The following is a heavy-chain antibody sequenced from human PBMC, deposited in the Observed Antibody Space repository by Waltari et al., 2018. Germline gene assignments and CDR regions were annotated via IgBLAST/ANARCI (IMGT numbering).Heavy chain of an antibody. CDR3: AKGVYDIDH. V-gene: IGHV3-23*01. CDR2: LTRSGGDT. CDR1: GFTFSGYA. Sequence: EVQLLESGGGLVQPGGSLRLSCAASGFTFSGYAMRWVRQAPGKGLECVASLTRSGGDTYYADSVKGRFTISRDNSKNTLHLQMNSLSPEDTAIYFCAKGVYDIDHWGQGTLVTVSS. D-gene: IGHD3-3*01. J-gene: IGHJ4*02.